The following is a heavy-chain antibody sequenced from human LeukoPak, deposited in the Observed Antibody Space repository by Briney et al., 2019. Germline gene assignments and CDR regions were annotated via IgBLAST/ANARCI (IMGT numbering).Heavy chain of an antibody. V-gene: IGHV3-30-3*01. Sequence: GGSLRLSCAPSGFTFSSYAMHWVRQAPGKGLEWVALISYDGSGQYYTESVKGRFTISRDNSKNTLYLQVNSLRVEDTAVYYCARDNRPFHTSGWYKDYWGQGTLVTVSS. CDR1: GFTFSSYA. J-gene: IGHJ4*02. CDR2: ISYDGSGQ. CDR3: ARDNRPFHTSGWYKDY. D-gene: IGHD6-19*01.